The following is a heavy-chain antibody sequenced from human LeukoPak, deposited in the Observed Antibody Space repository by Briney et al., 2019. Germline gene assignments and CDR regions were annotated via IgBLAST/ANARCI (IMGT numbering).Heavy chain of an antibody. CDR2: IYTSGST. Sequence: SETLSLTCTVSGGSISSYYWSWIRQPAGKGLEWIGRIYTSGSTNYNPSLKSRVTMSVDTSKNQFSLKLSSVTAADTAVYYCARAYYDSSGYPLDAFDIWGQGTMVTVSS. J-gene: IGHJ3*02. D-gene: IGHD3-22*01. CDR1: GGSISSYY. CDR3: ARAYYDSSGYPLDAFDI. V-gene: IGHV4-4*07.